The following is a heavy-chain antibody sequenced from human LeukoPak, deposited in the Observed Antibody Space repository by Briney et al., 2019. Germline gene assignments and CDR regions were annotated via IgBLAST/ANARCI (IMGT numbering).Heavy chain of an antibody. V-gene: IGHV4-59*08. CDR1: GGSISSYY. CDR2: IYYSGST. J-gene: IGHJ6*02. Sequence: SETLSLTCTVSGGSISSYYWSWIRQPPGKGLEWIGYIYYSGSTNYNPSLKSRVTISVDTSKNQFSLKLSSVTAADTAVYYCARGFHSSGWYRYYYYGMDVWGQGTTVTVSS. CDR3: ARGFHSSGWYRYYYYGMDV. D-gene: IGHD6-19*01.